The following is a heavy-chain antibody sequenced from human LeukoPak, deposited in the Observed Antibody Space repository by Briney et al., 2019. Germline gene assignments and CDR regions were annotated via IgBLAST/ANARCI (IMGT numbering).Heavy chain of an antibody. D-gene: IGHD3-10*01. CDR3: ARDDSFGITMVRGVIMGGGY. V-gene: IGHV1-2*02. Sequence: ASVKVSCKASGYTFTGYYMHWVRQAPGQGLEWMGWINPNSGGTNHAQKFQGRVTMTRDTSISTAYMELSRLRSDDTAVYYCARDDSFGITMVRGVIMGGGYWGQGTLVTVSS. J-gene: IGHJ4*02. CDR1: GYTFTGYY. CDR2: INPNSGGT.